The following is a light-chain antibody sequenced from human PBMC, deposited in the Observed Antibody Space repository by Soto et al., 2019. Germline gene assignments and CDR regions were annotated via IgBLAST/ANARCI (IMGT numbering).Light chain of an antibody. CDR3: QVRDVWPS. J-gene: IGKJ1*01. Sequence: IVLTQSPVTLALSPGESAVLSCRASQTVSSSLAWYQHKPGQAPRLFIYDASKRAPGIPARFTGSGSGTHFTLTISSLEPEDIAVYYCQVRDVWPSFGQGTKV. CDR1: QTVSSS. CDR2: DAS. V-gene: IGKV3-11*01.